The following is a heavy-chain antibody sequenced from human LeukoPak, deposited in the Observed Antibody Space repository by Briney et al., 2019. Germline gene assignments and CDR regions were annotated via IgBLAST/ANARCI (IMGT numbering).Heavy chain of an antibody. CDR2: INPDSGDR. J-gene: IGHJ2*01. CDR3: ARGRSVNVARGPLFHL. V-gene: IGHV1-2*02. CDR1: GYTFIHYY. Sequence: ASVKVSCKASGYTFIHYYIHWVQQAPGRGLEWMGWINPDSGDRSFAQGLQGRLTLTRDMSISTVYMELSSLTSDDTAVYYCARGRSVNVARGPLFHLWGRGTLVTVSS. D-gene: IGHD3-10*01.